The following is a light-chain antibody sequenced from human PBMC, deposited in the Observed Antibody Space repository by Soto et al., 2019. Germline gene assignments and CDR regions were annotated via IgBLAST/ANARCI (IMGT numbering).Light chain of an antibody. Sequence: DIQMTQSPPSLSVSVGDRVTITCQASQDISNYLHWFQQKPGKAPQLLIFDVSNLQPGVPSRFSGGGSGTDFALTISSLEPEDIATYYCQQYDSLPLTFGQGTRLEI. CDR2: DVS. CDR1: QDISNY. CDR3: QQYDSLPLT. J-gene: IGKJ5*01. V-gene: IGKV1-33*01.